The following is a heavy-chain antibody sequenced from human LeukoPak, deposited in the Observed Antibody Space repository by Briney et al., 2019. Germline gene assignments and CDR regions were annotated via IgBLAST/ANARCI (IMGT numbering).Heavy chain of an antibody. CDR3: ASEETSDAFDI. J-gene: IGHJ3*02. V-gene: IGHV1-69*06. CDR1: GGTFSSYA. Sequence: SVKVSCKASGGTFSSYAISWVRQAPGQGLEWMGGIIPIFGTANYAQKFQGRVTITADKSTSTAYMELSSLRSEDTAVYYCASEETSDAFDIWGQGTMVTVSS. D-gene: IGHD2-2*01. CDR2: IIPIFGTA.